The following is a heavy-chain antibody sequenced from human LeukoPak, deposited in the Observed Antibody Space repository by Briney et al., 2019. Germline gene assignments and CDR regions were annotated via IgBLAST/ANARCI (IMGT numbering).Heavy chain of an antibody. CDR1: GFTFSSYA. D-gene: IGHD3-10*01. CDR3: AREGTRGVIGY. V-gene: IGHV3-64*01. CDR2: ITSNGDNT. Sequence: GGSLRLSCAASGFTFSSYAMHWVRQAPGKRPEYVSAITSNGDNTYNANSVKGRFTISRDNSKNTVFLQMGSLGAEDMAVYYCAREGTRGVIGYWGQGTLVTDSS. J-gene: IGHJ4*02.